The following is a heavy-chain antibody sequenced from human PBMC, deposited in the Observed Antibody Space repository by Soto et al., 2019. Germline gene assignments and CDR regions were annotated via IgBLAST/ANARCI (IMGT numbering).Heavy chain of an antibody. CDR1: GGSFSGYY. J-gene: IGHJ4*02. Sequence: LSLTCAVYGGSFSGYYWSWIRQPPGKGLEWIGEINHSGSTNYNPSLKSRVTISVDTSKNQFSLKLSSVTAADTAVYYCARERVGSGYDPNLDYWGQGTLVTVSS. CDR3: ARERVGSGYDPNLDY. CDR2: INHSGST. V-gene: IGHV4-34*01. D-gene: IGHD5-12*01.